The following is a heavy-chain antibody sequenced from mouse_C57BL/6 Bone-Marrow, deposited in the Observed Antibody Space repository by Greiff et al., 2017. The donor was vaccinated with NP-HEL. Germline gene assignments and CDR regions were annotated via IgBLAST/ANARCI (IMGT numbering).Heavy chain of an antibody. CDR1: GYAFSSSW. V-gene: IGHV1-82*01. D-gene: IGHD1-1*01. Sequence: QVQLQQSGPELVKPGASVKISCKASGYAFSSSWMNWVKQRPGKGLEWIGRIYPGDGDTNYNGKFKGKATRTADKSSSTAYMQLSSLTSEDSAVYFCALYGGRYFDVWGTGTTVTVSS. CDR3: ALYGGRYFDV. CDR2: IYPGDGDT. J-gene: IGHJ1*03.